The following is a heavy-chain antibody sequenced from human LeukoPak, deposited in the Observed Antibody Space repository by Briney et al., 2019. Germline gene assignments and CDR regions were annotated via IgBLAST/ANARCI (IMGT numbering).Heavy chain of an antibody. V-gene: IGHV3-30*02. CDR2: KRYDGSNK. D-gene: IGHD3-3*01. CDR3: AKDEGSYDFWSGYPDY. Sequence: GGSLRLSCAASGFTFSSYGMHWVRQAPGKGLEWVAFKRYDGSNKYYADSVKGRFTISRDNSKNTLYLQMNSLRAEDTAVYYCAKDEGSYDFWSGYPDYWGQGTLVTVSS. J-gene: IGHJ4*02. CDR1: GFTFSSYG.